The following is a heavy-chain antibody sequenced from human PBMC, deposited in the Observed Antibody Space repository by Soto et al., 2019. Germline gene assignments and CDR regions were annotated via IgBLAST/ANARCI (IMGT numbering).Heavy chain of an antibody. CDR1: GFTFSNAW. CDR3: TTYRYDFWSGYFSWYYFDY. J-gene: IGHJ4*02. V-gene: IGHV3-15*07. CDR2: IKSKTDGGTT. Sequence: PGGSLRLSCAASGFTFSNAWMNWVRQAPGKGLEWVGRIKSKTDGGTTDYAAPVKGRFTISRDDSKNTLYLQMNSLKTEDTAVYYCTTYRYDFWSGYFSWYYFDYWGQGTLVTVSS. D-gene: IGHD3-3*01.